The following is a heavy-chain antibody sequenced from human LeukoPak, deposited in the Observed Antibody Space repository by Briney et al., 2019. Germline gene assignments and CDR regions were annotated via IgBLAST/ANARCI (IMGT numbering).Heavy chain of an antibody. Sequence: GGSLRLSCAASGFAFSSYAMSWVRQAPGKGLEWVSAISGSGGSTYYADSVKGRFTISRDDSKNTLFLQMNSLRAEDTGVYYCAKDLGRNYWGQGTLVTVSS. CDR1: GFAFSSYA. CDR2: ISGSGGST. D-gene: IGHD1-26*01. V-gene: IGHV3-23*01. J-gene: IGHJ4*02. CDR3: AKDLGRNY.